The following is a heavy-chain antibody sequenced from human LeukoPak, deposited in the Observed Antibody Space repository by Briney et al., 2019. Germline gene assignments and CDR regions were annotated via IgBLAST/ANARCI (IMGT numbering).Heavy chain of an antibody. Sequence: ASVKVSCKASGFTFTSSAVQWVRQARGQRLEWIGWIVVGSGNTNYAQKFQERVTITRDMSTSTAYMELSSLRSEDTAVYYCAAALVGADYVGYFDYWGQGTLVTVSS. CDR2: IVVGSGNT. CDR3: AAALVGADYVGYFDY. J-gene: IGHJ4*02. D-gene: IGHD1-26*01. CDR1: GFTFTSSA. V-gene: IGHV1-58*01.